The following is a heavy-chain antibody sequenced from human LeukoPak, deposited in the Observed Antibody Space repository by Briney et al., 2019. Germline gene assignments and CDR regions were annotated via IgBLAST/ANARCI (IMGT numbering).Heavy chain of an antibody. CDR1: GFTFSSYA. CDR2: ISYDGSNK. V-gene: IGHV3-30-3*01. D-gene: IGHD6-13*01. CDR3: ARGKPRDSSSSVDY. J-gene: IGHJ4*02. Sequence: GGSLRLSCAAPGFTFSSYAMHWVRQAPGKGLEWVAVISYDGSNKYYADSVKGRFTISRDNSKNTLYLQMNSLRAEDTAVYYCARGKPRDSSSSVDYWGQGTLVTVSS.